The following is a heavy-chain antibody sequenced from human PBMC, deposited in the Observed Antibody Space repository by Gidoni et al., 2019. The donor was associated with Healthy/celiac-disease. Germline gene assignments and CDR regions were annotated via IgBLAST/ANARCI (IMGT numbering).Heavy chain of an antibody. D-gene: IGHD3-10*01. J-gene: IGHJ4*02. CDR1: GGSISSSSYY. CDR2: IYYSGST. Sequence: QLQLQESGPGLVKPSETLSLTCTVSGGSISSSSYYWGWIRQLPGKGLEWIGSIYYSGSTYYNPSLKSRVTISVDTSKNQFSLKLSSVTAADTAVYYCARHPLWNGDLLNFDYWGQGTLVTVSS. V-gene: IGHV4-39*01. CDR3: ARHPLWNGDLLNFDY.